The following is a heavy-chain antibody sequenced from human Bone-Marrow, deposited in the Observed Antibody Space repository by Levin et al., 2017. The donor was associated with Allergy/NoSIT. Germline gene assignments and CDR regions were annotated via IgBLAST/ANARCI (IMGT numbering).Heavy chain of an antibody. CDR3: AKDLRIAAAGTILGNDY. CDR2: ISGSGGST. CDR1: GFTFSSYA. Sequence: GGSLRLSCAASGFTFSSYAMSWVRQAPGKGLEWVSAISGSGGSTYYADSVKGRFTISRDNSKNTLYLQMNSLRAEDTAVYYCAKDLRIAAAGTILGNDYWGQGTLVTVSS. J-gene: IGHJ4*02. V-gene: IGHV3-23*01. D-gene: IGHD6-13*01.